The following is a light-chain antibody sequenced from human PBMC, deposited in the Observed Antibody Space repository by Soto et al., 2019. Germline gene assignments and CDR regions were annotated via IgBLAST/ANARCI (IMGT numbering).Light chain of an antibody. J-gene: IGKJ2*01. CDR3: QHLSSHPYT. CDR2: AAS. Sequence: IQLNQSPSFLSASVGDRVIITCRASQDINTFLAWYQQSPGKAPKFLIYAASTLQSGVPARFSDTGSGTECTLAITSLQPEDFAAYYCQHLSSHPYTFGQGTKLEIK. CDR1: QDINTF. V-gene: IGKV1-9*01.